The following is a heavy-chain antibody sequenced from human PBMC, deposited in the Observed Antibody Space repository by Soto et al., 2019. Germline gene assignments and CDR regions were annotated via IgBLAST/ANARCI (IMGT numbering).Heavy chain of an antibody. Sequence: QVQLVESGGGVVQPGRSLRLSCAASGFTFSTYGMHWVRQAPGKGLEWVAVIWYDGSKKFYADSVKGRFTISRDNSKNPLYLQMNSLRAEDTAVYYCARDYDSSGYPRYYFDYWGQGTLVTVSS. V-gene: IGHV3-33*01. CDR1: GFTFSTYG. CDR2: IWYDGSKK. CDR3: ARDYDSSGYPRYYFDY. D-gene: IGHD3-22*01. J-gene: IGHJ4*02.